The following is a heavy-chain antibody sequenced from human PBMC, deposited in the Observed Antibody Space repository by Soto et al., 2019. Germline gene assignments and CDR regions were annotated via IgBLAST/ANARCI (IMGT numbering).Heavy chain of an antibody. J-gene: IGHJ4*02. V-gene: IGHV4-34*01. CDR3: ARALGYTYGHLPIDY. CDR2: INRSGSA. D-gene: IGHD5-18*01. Sequence: SETLSLTCAVYGWSFSGYYWSWIRQPPGKGLEWIGEINRSGSANYNPSHKSRVTISVDTSKNQFSLNLSSVTAADTAVYYCARALGYTYGHLPIDYWGQGTLVTVS. CDR1: GWSFSGYY.